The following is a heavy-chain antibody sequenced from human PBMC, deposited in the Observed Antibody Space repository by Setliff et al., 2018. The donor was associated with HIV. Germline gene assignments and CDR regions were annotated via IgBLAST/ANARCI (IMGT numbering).Heavy chain of an antibody. D-gene: IGHD5-12*01. CDR2: FNTYTGNP. Sequence: ASVKVSCKASGYSFTTYGMNWVPQAPGQGLEWMGWFNTYTGNPTYAQGFTGRFVFSMDTSASTAYLQISSLKAEDMAMYYCAREVEEVEMATIGLDYWGQGTLVTVSS. CDR3: AREVEEVEMATIGLDY. V-gene: IGHV7-4-1*02. CDR1: GYSFTTYG. J-gene: IGHJ4*02.